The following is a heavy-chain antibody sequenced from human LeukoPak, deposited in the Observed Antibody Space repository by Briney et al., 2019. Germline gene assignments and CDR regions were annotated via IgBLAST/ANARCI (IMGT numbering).Heavy chain of an antibody. CDR3: ARDLPDTAMVRPGQIRMDVVWFDP. D-gene: IGHD5-18*01. V-gene: IGHV1-18*01. CDR2: ISTYNGNT. J-gene: IGHJ5*02. Sequence: GASVKVSCKASGYTFTSYGISWVRQAPGQRLEWMGWISTYNGNTNYAQKLQGRVTMTTDTSTSTAYMELRSLRSDDTAVYYCARDLPDTAMVRPGQIRMDVVWFDPWGQGTLVTVSS. CDR1: GYTFTSYG.